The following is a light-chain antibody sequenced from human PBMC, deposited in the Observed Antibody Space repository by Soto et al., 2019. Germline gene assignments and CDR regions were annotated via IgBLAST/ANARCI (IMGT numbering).Light chain of an antibody. CDR3: RSYDGRSPVV. CDR2: DNS. Sequence: QSVLTQPPSVSGAPGQRVTISCTGSSSNIGAGYDVYWYQQLPGTAPKLLIYDNSNRPSGVPARCSGSRSGTSASLAITGVQAAEEADYYCRSYDGRSPVVFGGGTKLTVL. J-gene: IGLJ2*01. V-gene: IGLV1-40*01. CDR1: SSNIGAGYD.